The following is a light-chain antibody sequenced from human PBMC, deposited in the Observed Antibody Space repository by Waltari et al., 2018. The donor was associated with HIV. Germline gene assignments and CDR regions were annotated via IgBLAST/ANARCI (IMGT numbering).Light chain of an antibody. CDR2: DVT. J-gene: IGLJ2*01. CDR3: CSYAGSFTLI. CDR1: SSDVGGYYY. Sequence: QSALTQPRSVSGFPGQSVTISCSGTSSDVGGYYYVSWYQHHPGKAPKLLIYDVTKRPSGVPDRFSGSKSGNTASLTISGLQAEDEADYHCCSYAGSFTLIFGGGTTVTVL. V-gene: IGLV2-11*01.